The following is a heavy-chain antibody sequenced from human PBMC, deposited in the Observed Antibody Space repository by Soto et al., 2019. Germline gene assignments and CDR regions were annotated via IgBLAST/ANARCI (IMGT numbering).Heavy chain of an antibody. Sequence: PGGSLRLSCAASGLTFNIYAINWVRQAPGKGLEWVSAISVSVDSTHYADSVKGRFTISRDNYKNTVYLEMNSLRAEDTAVYYCAKVFTPEQGNYFDYWGQGTLVTVSS. D-gene: IGHD1-26*01. CDR3: AKVFTPEQGNYFDY. CDR2: ISVSVDST. V-gene: IGHV3-23*01. J-gene: IGHJ4*02. CDR1: GLTFNIYA.